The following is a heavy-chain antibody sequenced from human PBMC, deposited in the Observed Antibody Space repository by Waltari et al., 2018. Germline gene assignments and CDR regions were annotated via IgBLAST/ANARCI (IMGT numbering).Heavy chain of an antibody. CDR1: GGSISSGDYY. J-gene: IGHJ4*02. CDR2: IYYSGST. CDR3: ARDSTLYGSGSYYPN. V-gene: IGHV4-30-4*08. Sequence: QVQLQESGPGLVKPSQTLSLTCTVSGGSISSGDYYWSWIRQPPGKGLEWIGYIYYSGSTYYNPSLKSRVTISVDTSKNQFSLKLSSVTAADTAVYYCARDSTLYGSGSYYPNWGQGTLVIVSS. D-gene: IGHD3-10*01.